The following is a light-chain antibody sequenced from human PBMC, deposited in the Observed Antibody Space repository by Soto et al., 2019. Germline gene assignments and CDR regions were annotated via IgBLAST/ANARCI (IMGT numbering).Light chain of an antibody. CDR2: EVI. CDR3: CSYAGSLYV. J-gene: IGLJ1*01. V-gene: IGLV2-8*01. CDR1: SSDVGAYNY. Sequence: QSALTQPPSASGSPGQSVTISCTGTSSDVGAYNYVSWYQQHPGKAPKLMIYEVIKRPSGVPDRFSGSKSGNTASLTVSGLQAEDDADYYCCSYAGSLYVFGTGTKVTVL.